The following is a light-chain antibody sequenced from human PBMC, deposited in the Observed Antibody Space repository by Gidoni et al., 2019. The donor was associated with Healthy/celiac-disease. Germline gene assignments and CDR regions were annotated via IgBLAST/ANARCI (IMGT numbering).Light chain of an antibody. CDR3: QQSYSTPLLT. Sequence: DIQMTQSPSSLSASLGDRVTITSRASQSISSYLNWYQQKPGKAPKLLIYAASSLQSGVPSRCSGSGSGTDFTLTISSLQPEDFATYYCQQSYSTPLLTFGGGTKVEIK. V-gene: IGKV1-39*01. CDR2: AAS. J-gene: IGKJ4*01. CDR1: QSISSY.